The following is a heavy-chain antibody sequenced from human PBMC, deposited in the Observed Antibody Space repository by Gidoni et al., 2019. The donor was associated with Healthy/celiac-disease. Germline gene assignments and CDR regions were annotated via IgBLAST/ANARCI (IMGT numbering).Heavy chain of an antibody. CDR1: GGSISSYY. V-gene: IGHV4-59*01. Sequence: QVQLQESGPGLVKPSETLSLTCTVSGGSISSYYWSWIRQPPGKGLEWIGYIYYSGSTNYNPSLKSRVTISVDTSKNQFSLKLSSVTAADTAVYYCARDQRGGSGWYRYNWFDPWGQGTLVTVSS. J-gene: IGHJ5*02. CDR3: ARDQRGGSGWYRYNWFDP. CDR2: IYYSGST. D-gene: IGHD6-19*01.